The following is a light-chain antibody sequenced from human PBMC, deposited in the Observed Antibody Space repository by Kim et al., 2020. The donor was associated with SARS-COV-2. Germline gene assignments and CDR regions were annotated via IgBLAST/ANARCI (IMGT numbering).Light chain of an antibody. V-gene: IGLV4-69*01. Sequence: QPVLTQSPSASASLGASVKLTCTLSSGHSSYAIAWHQQQPEKGPRYLMKLNSDGSHSKGDGIPDRFSGSSSGAERYLTISSLQSEDEADYYCQTWGTPWVLGGGTQLTVL. CDR3: QTWGTPWV. J-gene: IGLJ3*02. CDR2: LNSDGSH. CDR1: SGHSSYA.